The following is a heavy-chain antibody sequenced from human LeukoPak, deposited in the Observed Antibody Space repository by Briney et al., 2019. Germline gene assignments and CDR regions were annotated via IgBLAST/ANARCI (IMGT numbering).Heavy chain of an antibody. D-gene: IGHD3-3*01. Sequence: PSETLSLTCSVSGGSISGDDYYWGWIRQKSGKGLEWIGYIYVSGQGYYTPSLESRASMSMDTSKNQFSLELSSVTAADTAVYFCARVRVLRFLEWFLDYWGQGALVTVSS. CDR3: ARVRVLRFLEWFLDY. V-gene: IGHV4-31*03. CDR2: IYVSGQG. CDR1: GGSISGDDYY. J-gene: IGHJ4*02.